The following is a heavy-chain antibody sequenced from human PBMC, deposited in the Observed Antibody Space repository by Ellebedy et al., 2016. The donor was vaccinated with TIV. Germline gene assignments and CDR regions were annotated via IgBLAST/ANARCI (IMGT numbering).Heavy chain of an antibody. Sequence: SETLSLTXSVSGDSISSSSYFWGWIRQPPGKGLDWIGIIYYSGSTYYNPSLNSRVTISIGTSKNQLSLNLSSVTAADTAVYYCARPLRSTVTTSIYFDYWGQGTLVTVSS. CDR1: GDSISSSSYF. J-gene: IGHJ4*02. D-gene: IGHD4-17*01. CDR3: ARPLRSTVTTSIYFDY. CDR2: IYYSGST. V-gene: IGHV4-39*01.